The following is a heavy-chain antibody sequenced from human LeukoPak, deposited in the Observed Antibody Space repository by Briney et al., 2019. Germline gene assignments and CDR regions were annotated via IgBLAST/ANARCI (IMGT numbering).Heavy chain of an antibody. CDR3: AGPLNYGGNTDFDY. Sequence: ASVKVSCKASGYTFTGYYMHWVRQAPGQGLEWMGWINPNSGGTNYAQKFQGRVTMTRDTSISTAYMELSRLRSDDTAVYYCAGPLNYGGNTDFDYWGQGTLVTVSS. CDR2: INPNSGGT. J-gene: IGHJ4*02. V-gene: IGHV1-2*02. D-gene: IGHD4-23*01. CDR1: GYTFTGYY.